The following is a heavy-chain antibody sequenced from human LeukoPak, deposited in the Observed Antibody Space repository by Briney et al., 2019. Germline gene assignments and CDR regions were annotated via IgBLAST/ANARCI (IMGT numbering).Heavy chain of an antibody. Sequence: GGCLRLSCAASGFTFSSYTMNWVRQPPGKGLEWVSSISGSSSKIYYADTVKGRFTISRDNAKDSLYLQMNSLRADDTAVYYCARDAYGDYGFDYWGQGILVTVSS. CDR3: ARDAYGDYGFDY. D-gene: IGHD4-17*01. V-gene: IGHV3-21*01. CDR1: GFTFSSYT. J-gene: IGHJ4*02. CDR2: ISGSSSKI.